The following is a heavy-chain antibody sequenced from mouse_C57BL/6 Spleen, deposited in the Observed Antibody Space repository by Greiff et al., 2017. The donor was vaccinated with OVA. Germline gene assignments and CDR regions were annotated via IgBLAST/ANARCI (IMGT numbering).Heavy chain of an antibody. J-gene: IGHJ2*01. Sequence: VQLQESGAELVRPGASVKLSCKASGYTFTDYYINWVKQRPGQGLEWIARIYPGRGNTYYNEKFKGKATLTAEKSSSTAYMQLSSLTSEDSAVYFCARSDYGSSFYFDYWGQGTTLTVSS. V-gene: IGHV1-76*01. D-gene: IGHD1-1*01. CDR3: ARSDYGSSFYFDY. CDR2: IYPGRGNT. CDR1: GYTFTDYY.